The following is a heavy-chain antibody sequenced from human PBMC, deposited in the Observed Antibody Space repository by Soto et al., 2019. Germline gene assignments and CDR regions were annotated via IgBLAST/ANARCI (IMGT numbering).Heavy chain of an antibody. CDR2: ISGSGGST. J-gene: IGHJ6*02. CDR3: AKEYCSSTSCYSTWGYYGMDV. V-gene: IGHV3-23*01. D-gene: IGHD2-2*02. Sequence: EVQLLESGGGLVQPGGSLRLSCAASGFTFSSYAMSWVRQAPGKGLKWVSAISGSGGSTYYADSVKGRFTISRDNSKNTLYLQMNSLRAEDTAVYYCAKEYCSSTSCYSTWGYYGMDVWGQGTTVTVSS. CDR1: GFTFSSYA.